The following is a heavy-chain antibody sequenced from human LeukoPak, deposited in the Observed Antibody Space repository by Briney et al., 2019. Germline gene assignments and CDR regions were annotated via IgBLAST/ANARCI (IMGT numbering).Heavy chain of an antibody. CDR1: GGTFSSYA. CDR2: IIPIFGTA. D-gene: IGHD6-6*01. J-gene: IGHJ6*02. Sequence: SVKVCCTASGGTFSSYAISWVRQAPGQGLEWMGGIIPIFGTANYAQKFQGRVTITADESTSTAYMELSSLRSEDTAVYYCASAIAARPNYYGMDVWGQGTTVTVSS. CDR3: ASAIAARPNYYGMDV. V-gene: IGHV1-69*13.